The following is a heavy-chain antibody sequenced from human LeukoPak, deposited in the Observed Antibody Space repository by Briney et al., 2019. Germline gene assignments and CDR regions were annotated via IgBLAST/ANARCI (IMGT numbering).Heavy chain of an antibody. V-gene: IGHV4-4*07. J-gene: IGHJ5*02. CDR2: IYSSGST. CDR1: GGSISDYY. D-gene: IGHD6-19*01. CDR3: ARMVQGYSSVWPETGNNWFDP. Sequence: SETLSLTCTVSGGSISDYYWSWLRQPAGKGLEWIGRIYSSGSTNYNPSLKSRVTISVDKSKNQFSLKMTSVTAADTAVYYCARMVQGYSSVWPETGNNWFDPWGQGTLVTVSS.